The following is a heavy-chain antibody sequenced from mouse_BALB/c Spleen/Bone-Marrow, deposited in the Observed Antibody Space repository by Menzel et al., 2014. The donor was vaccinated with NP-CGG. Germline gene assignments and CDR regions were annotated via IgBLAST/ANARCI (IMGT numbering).Heavy chain of an antibody. V-gene: IGHV2-9*02. CDR1: GFSLTSYG. Sequence: QVHVKQSGPGLVAPSQSLSITCTVSGFSLTSYGVHWVRQPSGKVLEWLGVIWAGGSTNYNSALMSRLSISKDNSKSQVFLKMNSLQTDDTAMYYCARGSYYEGAMDYWGQGTSVTVSS. D-gene: IGHD1-1*01. J-gene: IGHJ4*01. CDR2: IWAGGST. CDR3: ARGSYYEGAMDY.